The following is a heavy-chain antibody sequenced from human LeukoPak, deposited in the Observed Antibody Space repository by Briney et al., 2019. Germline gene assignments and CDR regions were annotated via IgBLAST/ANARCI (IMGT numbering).Heavy chain of an antibody. V-gene: IGHV3-23*01. CDR2: FGSSGADT. CDR1: GVTFSSYA. Sequence: PGGSLRLSCVAAGVTFSSYAVSWFRQAPGKGLEWVSTFGSSGADTYYAASVRGRCTISKDSSENTLQMNSLRGEDTATYYCVKHSGGVYGNSDYWGQGILVTVSS. J-gene: IGHJ4*02. D-gene: IGHD1-1*01. CDR3: VKHSGGVYGNSDY.